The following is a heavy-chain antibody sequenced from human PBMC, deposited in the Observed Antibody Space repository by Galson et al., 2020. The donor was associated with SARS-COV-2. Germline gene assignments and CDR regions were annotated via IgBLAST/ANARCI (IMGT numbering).Heavy chain of an antibody. CDR2: FDPEDGET. V-gene: IGHV1-24*01. J-gene: IGHJ6*02. CDR1: GYTLTELS. D-gene: IGHD3-10*01. Sequence: ASVTVSCKVSGYTLTELSMHWVRQAPGKGLEWMGGFDPEDGETIYAQKFQGRVTMTEDTSTDTAYMELSSLRSEDTAVYYCAISPAITMVRGVIKDYYYYYGMDVWGQGTTVTVSS. CDR3: AISPAITMVRGVIKDYYYYYGMDV.